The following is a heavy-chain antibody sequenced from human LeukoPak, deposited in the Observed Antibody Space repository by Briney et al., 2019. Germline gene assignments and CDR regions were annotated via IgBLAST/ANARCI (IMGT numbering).Heavy chain of an antibody. D-gene: IGHD4-17*01. Sequence: ASVKVSCXASGYTFTNYAISWVRQAPGQGLEWMGWISISNGNTNYAQKVQGRVTMTTDTSTNTAYMELRSLTSDDTAVYYCARRSMTSALSHFDYWGQGTPVTVSS. CDR2: ISISNGNT. J-gene: IGHJ4*02. CDR1: GYTFTNYA. CDR3: ARRSMTSALSHFDY. V-gene: IGHV1-18*01.